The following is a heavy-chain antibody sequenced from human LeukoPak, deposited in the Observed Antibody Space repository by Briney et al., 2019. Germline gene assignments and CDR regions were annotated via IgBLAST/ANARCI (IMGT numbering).Heavy chain of an antibody. D-gene: IGHD2-15*01. J-gene: IGHJ2*01. CDR3: ARLEGGSYWYFDL. CDR1: GGSISSYY. V-gene: IGHV4-59*08. CDR2: IYYSGST. Sequence: SETLSLTCTVSGGSISSYYWSWIRQPPGKGLEWIGYIYYSGSTNYNPSLKSRVTISVDTSKNQFSLKLSSVTAAGTAVYYCARLEGGSYWYFDLWGRGTLVTVSS.